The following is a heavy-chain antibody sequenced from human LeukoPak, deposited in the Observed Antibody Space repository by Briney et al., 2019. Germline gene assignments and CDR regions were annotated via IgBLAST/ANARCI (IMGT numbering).Heavy chain of an antibody. Sequence: GGSLRPSCAASGFTFSSYEMNWVRQAPGKGLEWVSYISSSGSTIYYADSVKGRFTISRDNAKNSLYLQMNSLRAEDTAVYYCARDVMTTVTTVWIYYYYYMDVWGKGTTVTVSS. CDR2: ISSSGSTI. D-gene: IGHD4-11*01. J-gene: IGHJ6*03. CDR1: GFTFSSYE. CDR3: ARDVMTTVTTVWIYYYYYMDV. V-gene: IGHV3-48*03.